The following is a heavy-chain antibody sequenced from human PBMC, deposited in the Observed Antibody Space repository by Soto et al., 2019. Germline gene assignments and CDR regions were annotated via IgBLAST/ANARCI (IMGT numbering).Heavy chain of an antibody. CDR3: AKCRGYSCYGMDV. CDR1: GFTFSGYA. CDR2: ISGSGGST. J-gene: IGHJ6*02. V-gene: IGHV3-23*01. D-gene: IGHD5-18*01. Sequence: GGSLRLSCAASGFTFSGYAMSWVRQAPGKGLEWVSAISGSGGSTYYADSVKGRFTISRDNSKNTLYLQMNSLRAEDTAVYYCAKCRGYSCYGMDVWGQGTTVTVSS.